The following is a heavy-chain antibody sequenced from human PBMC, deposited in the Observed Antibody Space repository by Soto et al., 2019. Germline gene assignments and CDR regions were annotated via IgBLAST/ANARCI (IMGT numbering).Heavy chain of an antibody. D-gene: IGHD6-19*01. CDR1: GFTLSSYA. V-gene: IGHV3-23*01. Sequence: EVQLLESGGGLVQPGGSLRLSCAASGFTLSSYAMSWVRQTPGKGLEWVSTIVASGTSIYYADSVKGRFTISKDNSKNTLSLQMNSLRAEDTALYYCAKGWSSHWYGPLDSWGLGILVTVSS. CDR2: IVASGTSI. CDR3: AKGWSSHWYGPLDS. J-gene: IGHJ4*02.